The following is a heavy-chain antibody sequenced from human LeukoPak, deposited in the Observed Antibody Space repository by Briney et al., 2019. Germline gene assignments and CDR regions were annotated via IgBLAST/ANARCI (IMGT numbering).Heavy chain of an antibody. J-gene: IGHJ5*02. CDR2: IYYSGST. D-gene: IGHD3-9*01. Sequence: SETLSLTCTVSGGSISSYYWSWLRQPPGKGLEWVGYIYYSGSTNYNPSLKSRVTISVDTSKNQFSLKLSSVTAADTAVHYCARGGYYDILTGYYNWFDPWGQGTLVTVSS. CDR1: GGSISSYY. CDR3: ARGGYYDILTGYYNWFDP. V-gene: IGHV4-59*01.